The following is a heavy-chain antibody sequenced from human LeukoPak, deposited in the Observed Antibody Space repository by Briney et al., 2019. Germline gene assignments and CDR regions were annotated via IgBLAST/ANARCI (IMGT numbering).Heavy chain of an antibody. V-gene: IGHV3-21*01. CDR1: GFTFSSYS. D-gene: IGHD3-22*01. J-gene: IGHJ4*02. Sequence: GGSLRLSCAASGFTFSSYSTNWVRQAPGRGLEWVSSISSSSSYIYYADSVKGRFTISRDNAKNSLYLQMNGLRAEDTAVYYCARDNYYYDSSGYFDYWGQGTLVTVSS. CDR2: ISSSSSYI. CDR3: ARDNYYYDSSGYFDY.